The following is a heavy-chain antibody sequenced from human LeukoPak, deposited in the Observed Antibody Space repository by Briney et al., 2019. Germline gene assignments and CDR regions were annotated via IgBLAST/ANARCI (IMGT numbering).Heavy chain of an antibody. Sequence: GGSLRLSCAASGFTFSIYSMNWVRQAPGKGLEWVSYISSSGSTIYYADSVKGRFTISRDNAKNSLYLQMNSLRAEDTAVYYCAELGITMIGGVWGKGTTVTISS. CDR2: ISSSGSTI. D-gene: IGHD3-10*02. V-gene: IGHV3-48*04. CDR1: GFTFSIYS. J-gene: IGHJ6*04. CDR3: AELGITMIGGV.